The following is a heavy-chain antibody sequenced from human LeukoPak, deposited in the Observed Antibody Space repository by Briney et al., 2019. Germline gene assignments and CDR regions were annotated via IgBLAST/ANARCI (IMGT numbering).Heavy chain of an antibody. Sequence: PGGSLRLSCVASGFTVSSNYMSWVRQTPGKGLEWVSVIYSDGTTYYEDSVKGRFTISRDNSKNTLSLQMNSLRAEDTAVYYCARAYGDYYYYYMDVWGKGTTVTISS. CDR2: IYSDGTT. CDR1: GFTVSSNY. J-gene: IGHJ6*03. V-gene: IGHV3-66*01. CDR3: ARAYGDYYYYYMDV. D-gene: IGHD4-17*01.